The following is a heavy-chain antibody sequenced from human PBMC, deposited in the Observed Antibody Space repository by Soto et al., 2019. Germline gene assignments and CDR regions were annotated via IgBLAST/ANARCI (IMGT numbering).Heavy chain of an antibody. Sequence: SETLSLTCTVSGGSISSGGYYWNWIRQHPGEGLEWIGYIYHSGSTYYNPSLKSRVTISMDTSKNQFSLELSSVTAADTAVYYCARRYYYDRSGYYYFDYWGQGTLVTVSS. V-gene: IGHV4-31*03. CDR1: GGSISSGGYY. CDR2: IYHSGST. J-gene: IGHJ4*02. D-gene: IGHD3-22*01. CDR3: ARRYYYDRSGYYYFDY.